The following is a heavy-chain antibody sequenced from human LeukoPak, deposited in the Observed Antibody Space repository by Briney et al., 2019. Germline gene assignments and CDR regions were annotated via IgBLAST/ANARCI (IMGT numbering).Heavy chain of an antibody. Sequence: SETLSLTCAVYGGSFSGYYWSWIRQPPGKGLEWIGEINHSGSTNYNPSLKSRVTISVDTSKNQFSLKLSSVTAADTAVYYCQRRAYDILTGYYTFDYWGQGTLVTVSS. J-gene: IGHJ4*02. D-gene: IGHD3-9*01. CDR1: GGSFSGYY. V-gene: IGHV4-34*01. CDR2: INHSGST. CDR3: QRRAYDILTGYYTFDY.